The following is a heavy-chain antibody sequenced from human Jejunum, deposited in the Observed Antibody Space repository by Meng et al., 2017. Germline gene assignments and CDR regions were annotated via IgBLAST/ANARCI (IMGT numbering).Heavy chain of an antibody. CDR3: ARDSMGSLDY. D-gene: IGHD1-26*01. CDR1: GGSVGRAGYQ. CDR2: ANT. Sequence: QARRQESGPGLVRPSETLSLICTVSGGSVGRAGYQWGWIRQPPGRGLEWIGYANTNYNPSLKRRVTISLDTSRNLFSLSLTSVTAADTAVYYCARDSMGSLDYWGQGILVTVSS. V-gene: IGHV4-61*08. J-gene: IGHJ4*02.